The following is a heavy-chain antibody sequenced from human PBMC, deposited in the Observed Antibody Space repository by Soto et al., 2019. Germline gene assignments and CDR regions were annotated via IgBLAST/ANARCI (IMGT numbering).Heavy chain of an antibody. J-gene: IGHJ4*02. Sequence: SETLSLTCTVSGGSISSGGYYWSWIRQHPGKGLEWIGYIYYSGSTYYNPSLKSRVTISVDTSKNQFSLKLSSVTAADTAVYYCARDRRGSELDYWGQGTLVTVSS. V-gene: IGHV4-31*03. D-gene: IGHD1-1*01. CDR2: IYYSGST. CDR3: ARDRRGSELDY. CDR1: GGSISSGGYY.